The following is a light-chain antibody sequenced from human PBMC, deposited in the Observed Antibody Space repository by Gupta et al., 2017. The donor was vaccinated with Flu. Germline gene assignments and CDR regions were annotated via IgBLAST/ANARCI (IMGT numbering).Light chain of an antibody. CDR2: ADN. V-gene: IGLV6-57*01. CDR3: QSYEV. Sequence: CTRSRGSIASNYVQCAQQRPGTSPTTVIYADNQRPSGVPDRFSGSIDSSSNSACLTISGLKTEYEADYYCQSYEVFGGGTKLTVL. J-gene: IGLJ2*01. CDR1: RGSIASNY.